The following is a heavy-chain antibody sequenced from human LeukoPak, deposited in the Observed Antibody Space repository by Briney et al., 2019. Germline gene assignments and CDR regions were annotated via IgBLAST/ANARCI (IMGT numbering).Heavy chain of an antibody. CDR1: GYTFTSYG. CDR2: ISAYNGNT. J-gene: IGHJ1*01. CDR3: ARGQLSYYYDSSGYFSAEYFQH. D-gene: IGHD3-22*01. Sequence: GASVKVSCKASGYTFTSYGISWVRQAPGQGLEWMGWISAYNGNTNYAQKLQGRVTMTTDTSTSTAYMELGSLRSDDTAVYYCARGQLSYYYDSSGYFSAEYFQHWGQGTLVTVSS. V-gene: IGHV1-18*01.